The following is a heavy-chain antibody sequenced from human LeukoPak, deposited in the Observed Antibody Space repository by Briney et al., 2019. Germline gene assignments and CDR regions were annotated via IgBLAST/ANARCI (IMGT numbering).Heavy chain of an antibody. CDR1: GFSFDNYA. V-gene: IGHV3-23*01. J-gene: IGHJ4*02. CDR3: AKDPLWFGELPSGFDY. D-gene: IGHD3-10*01. CDR2: ISGSGGST. Sequence: SGRSLRLSCAASGFSFDNYAMHWVRQAPGKGLEWVSAISGSGGSTYYADSVKGRFTISRDNSKNTLYLQMNSLRAEDTAVYYCAKDPLWFGELPSGFDYWGQGTLVTVSS.